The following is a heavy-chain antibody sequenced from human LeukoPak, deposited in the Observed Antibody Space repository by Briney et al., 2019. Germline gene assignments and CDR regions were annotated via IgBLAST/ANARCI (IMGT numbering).Heavy chain of an antibody. CDR2: INPNSGGT. V-gene: IGHV1-2*02. CDR1: GYTFTGYY. J-gene: IGHJ3*02. Sequence: ASVKVSCKASGYTFTGYYMHWVRQAPGQGLEWMGWINPNSGGTNYAQKFQGRVTMTRDTSISTAYMELSRLRSDDTAVYYCARAPAYYYDSSGYHEAFDIWGQGTMVTVSS. D-gene: IGHD3-22*01. CDR3: ARAPAYYYDSSGYHEAFDI.